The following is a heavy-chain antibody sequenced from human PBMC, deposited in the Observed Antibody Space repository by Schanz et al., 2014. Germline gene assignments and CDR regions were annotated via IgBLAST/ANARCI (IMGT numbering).Heavy chain of an antibody. V-gene: IGHV3-74*02. CDR2: IKSDGSST. J-gene: IGHJ3*02. CDR1: GFSFGTYA. D-gene: IGHD4-17*01. Sequence: EVHLLESGGGLVQPGGSLRLSCAASGFSFGTYAMSWVRQAPGKGLVWVSRIKSDGSSTSYADSVKGRFTISRDNSKNTLYLQMNSLRAEDTAVYYCARKMKLGVYGGKGHDSLDIWGQGTMXTVSS. CDR3: ARKMKLGVYGGKGHDSLDI.